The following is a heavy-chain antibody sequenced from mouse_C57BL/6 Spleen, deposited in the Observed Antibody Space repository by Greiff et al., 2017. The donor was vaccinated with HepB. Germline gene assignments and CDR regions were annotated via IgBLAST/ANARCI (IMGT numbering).Heavy chain of an antibody. CDR1: GYSITSGYY. CDR2: ISYDGSN. CDR3: ARDRIRGSSYDYAMDY. V-gene: IGHV3-6*01. Sequence: EVKLVESGPGLVKPSQSLSLTCSVTGYSITSGYYWNWIRQFPGNKLEWMGYISYDGSNNYNPSLKNRISITRDTSKNQFFLKLNSVTTEDTATYYCARDRIRGSSYDYAMDYWGQGTSVTVSS. D-gene: IGHD1-1*01. J-gene: IGHJ4*01.